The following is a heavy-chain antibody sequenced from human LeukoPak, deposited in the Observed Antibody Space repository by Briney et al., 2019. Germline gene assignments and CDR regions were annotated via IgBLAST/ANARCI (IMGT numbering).Heavy chain of an antibody. CDR2: ISGSGGRT. CDR1: GFTFSTYA. D-gene: IGHD2-2*01. V-gene: IGHV3-23*01. Sequence: GRSLRLSCAASGFTFSTYAMSWVRQAPGKGLEWVSTISGSGGRTFHADSVKGRFTTSRDNSKNTLYLQMNSLRAEDTAVYYCAKDVSPYCSSTSCLVYWGQGTLVTVSS. J-gene: IGHJ4*02. CDR3: AKDVSPYCSSTSCLVY.